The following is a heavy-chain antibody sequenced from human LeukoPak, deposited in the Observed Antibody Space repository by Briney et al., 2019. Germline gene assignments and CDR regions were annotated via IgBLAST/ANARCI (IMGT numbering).Heavy chain of an antibody. Sequence: PGGSLRLSCAASGFTFSSYAMHWVRQAPGKGLEWVAVISYDGSNKYYADSVKGRFTISRDNAKNSLYLQMNSLRAEDTAVYYCARDIGGSTSLGPAFDIWGQGAMVTVSS. J-gene: IGHJ3*02. CDR3: ARDIGGSTSLGPAFDI. V-gene: IGHV3-30-3*01. D-gene: IGHD2-2*01. CDR2: ISYDGSNK. CDR1: GFTFSSYA.